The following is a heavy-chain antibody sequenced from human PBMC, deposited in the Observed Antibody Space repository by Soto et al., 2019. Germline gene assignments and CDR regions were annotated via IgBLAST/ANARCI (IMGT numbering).Heavy chain of an antibody. D-gene: IGHD2-2*01. CDR2: INHSGST. Sequence: PSETLSLTCAVYGGSFSGYYWSWIRQPPGKGLEWIGEINHSGSTNYNPSLKSRVTISVDTSKNQFSLNVNSLTTADTAVYFCARGGNRDSTTAYGVGGFDFWGQGTLVTGSS. J-gene: IGHJ4*02. CDR3: ARGGNRDSTTAYGVGGFDF. V-gene: IGHV4-34*01. CDR1: GGSFSGYY.